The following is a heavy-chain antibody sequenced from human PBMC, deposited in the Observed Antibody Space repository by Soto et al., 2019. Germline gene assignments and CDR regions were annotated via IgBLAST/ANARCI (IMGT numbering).Heavy chain of an antibody. D-gene: IGHD6-13*01. CDR3: AKGKGLGAAGTYWFDP. CDR1: GFIFSDSA. CDR2: ISSRGGST. J-gene: IGHJ5*02. V-gene: IGHV3-23*01. Sequence: EMQLSESGGGLVQPGGSLRLSCAASGFIFSDSAMSWVRQAPGKGLEWVSTISSRGGSTCYADSVKGRFTISRDNSMDTLYLQMTSLRVEDTAVYYCAKGKGLGAAGTYWFDPWGQGTLVTVSS.